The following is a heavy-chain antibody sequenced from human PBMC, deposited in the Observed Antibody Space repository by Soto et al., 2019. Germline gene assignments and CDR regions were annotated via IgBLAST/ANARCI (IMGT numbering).Heavy chain of an antibody. V-gene: IGHV3-48*01. CDR2: ISTTSFTI. J-gene: IGHJ5*01. Sequence: EVRLMESGGGWVQPGGSLRLSCAASGFSFRTYNMDWVRQAPGKRPEWIAYISTTSFTIYYADSVKGRFTISIDNDRNSLYLEMNSLRVEDTALYYCERDRCYDGSCCSASDSCGQRALGIVSS. D-gene: IGHD2-15*01. CDR1: GFSFRTYN. CDR3: ERDRCYDGSCCSASDS.